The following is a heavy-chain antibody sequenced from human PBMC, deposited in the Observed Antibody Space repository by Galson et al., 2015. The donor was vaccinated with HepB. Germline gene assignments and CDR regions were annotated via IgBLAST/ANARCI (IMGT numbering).Heavy chain of an antibody. V-gene: IGHV4-59*01. CDR2: IYYSGMT. CDR1: GGSIFNYY. D-gene: IGHD6-19*01. J-gene: IGHJ4*02. CDR3: ARISQGSGPTFDY. Sequence: ETLSLTCTVSGGSIFNYYWSWLRQPPGKGLEWIGYIYYSGMTNYNPSLKSRVSISVDTSKNQFSLNLNSVTAADTAVYYCARISQGSGPTFDYWGQGTLVTVSS.